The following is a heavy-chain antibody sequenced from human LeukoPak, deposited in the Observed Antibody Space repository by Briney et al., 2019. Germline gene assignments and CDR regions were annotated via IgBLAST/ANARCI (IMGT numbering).Heavy chain of an antibody. Sequence: PGRSVRLSCAASGLTFSSYSINCVRQAPGKWRECVSFISSSITSIYYADSVKGPFTISRDNAKTSLYLQMNSLRDEDTAVYYCARDEEYSLPDVWGKGTRVTVSS. J-gene: IGHJ6*04. V-gene: IGHV3-21*05. CDR3: ARDEEYSLPDV. CDR1: GLTFSSYS. D-gene: IGHD5-18*01. CDR2: ISSSITSI.